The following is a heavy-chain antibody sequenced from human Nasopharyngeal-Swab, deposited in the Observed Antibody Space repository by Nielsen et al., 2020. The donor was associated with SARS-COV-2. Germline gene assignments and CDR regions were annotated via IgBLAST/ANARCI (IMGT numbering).Heavy chain of an antibody. CDR2: FDPEDGET. V-gene: IGHV1-24*01. J-gene: IGHJ6*02. CDR1: GYTLTELS. Sequence: ASVKVSCKVSGYTLTELSMHWVRQAPGKGLEWMGGFDPEDGETIYAQKFQGRVTMTEDTSTDTAYMELSSLRSEDTAVYYCATSPAVAGTVVPPYYYDGMDVWGQGTTVTVSS. CDR3: ATSPAVAGTVVPPYYYDGMDV. D-gene: IGHD6-19*01.